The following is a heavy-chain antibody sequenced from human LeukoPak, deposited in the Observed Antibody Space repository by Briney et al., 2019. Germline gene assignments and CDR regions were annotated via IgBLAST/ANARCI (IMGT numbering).Heavy chain of an antibody. CDR3: ASYSGNYRFFDY. CDR1: SGSISSYDYY. CDR2: IYHSGTT. J-gene: IGHJ4*02. V-gene: IGHV4-31*03. D-gene: IGHD1-26*01. Sequence: SQTLSLTCTVSSGSISSYDYYWTWIRQHPGKGLEWIGYIYHSGTTYYNPSLKSRVTISVDTSENQFSLKLTSVTAADSAMYYCASYSGNYRFFDYWGQGTLVTVSS.